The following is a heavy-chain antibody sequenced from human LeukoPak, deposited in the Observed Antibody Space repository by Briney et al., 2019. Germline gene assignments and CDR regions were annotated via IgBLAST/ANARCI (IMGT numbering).Heavy chain of an antibody. CDR1: GGTFSSYA. V-gene: IGHV1-46*01. Sequence: APVKVSCKASGGTFSSYAISWVRQAPGQGLEWMGIINPSGGSTSYAQKFQGRVTMTRDTSTSTVYMELSSLRSEDTAVYYCARGYYDFWSGHSDYFDYWGQGTLVTVSS. CDR2: INPSGGST. J-gene: IGHJ4*02. CDR3: ARGYYDFWSGHSDYFDY. D-gene: IGHD3-3*01.